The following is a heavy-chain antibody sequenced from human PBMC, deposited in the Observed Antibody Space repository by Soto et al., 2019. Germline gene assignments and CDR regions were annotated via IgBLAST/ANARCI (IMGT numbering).Heavy chain of an antibody. CDR1: GGSVSSGSYY. V-gene: IGHV4-61*01. CDR2: IYYTGST. J-gene: IGHJ4*02. D-gene: IGHD3-22*01. Sequence: QVQLQESGPGLVKPSETLSLTCTVSGGSVSSGSYYWSWIRQPPGKGLEWLGYIYYTGSTNYNPTLKSRVTISVDTSKSQFSLNLRSVTAADTAVYYCARDRGSGYPFDFDYWGQGTLVTVSS. CDR3: ARDRGSGYPFDFDY.